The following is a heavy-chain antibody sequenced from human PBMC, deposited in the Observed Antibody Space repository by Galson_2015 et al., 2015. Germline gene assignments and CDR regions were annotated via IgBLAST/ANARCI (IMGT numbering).Heavy chain of an antibody. V-gene: IGHV1-2*06. J-gene: IGHJ6*02. CDR3: ARAKSGIHYPYYNGLDV. CDR2: INPNSGDT. D-gene: IGHD1-26*01. CDR1: GYSFTANY. Sequence: SCKASGYSFTANYVHWVRQAPGPGLGWMGRINPNSGDTDYSQKFQGRITVTGDASTSTAYVEMSSLRSDDTAVYYCARAKSGIHYPYYNGLDVWGQGTPVTVSS.